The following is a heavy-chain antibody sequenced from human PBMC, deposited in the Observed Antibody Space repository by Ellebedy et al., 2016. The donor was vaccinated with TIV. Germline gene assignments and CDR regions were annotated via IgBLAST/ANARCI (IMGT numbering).Heavy chain of an antibody. J-gene: IGHJ2*01. V-gene: IGHV4-59*12. CDR2: IYYSGST. CDR3: ARVIGGSGRYYYWYFDL. CDR1: GGSISSYY. D-gene: IGHD3-10*01. Sequence: SETLSLTCSVSGGSISSYYWSWIRQPPGKGLEWIGYIYYSGSTNYNPSLKSRVTMSVDASKNQFSRKLTSVTAADTAVYYCARVIGGSGRYYYWYFDLWGRGTLVTVSS.